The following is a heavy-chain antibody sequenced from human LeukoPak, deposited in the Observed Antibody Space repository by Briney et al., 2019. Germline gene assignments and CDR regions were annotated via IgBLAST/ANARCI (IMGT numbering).Heavy chain of an antibody. CDR1: GGSISSYY. CDR2: IYYSGST. D-gene: IGHD3-22*01. CDR3: ARAYYYDSSGPSLDY. J-gene: IGHJ4*02. Sequence: SETLSLTCTVSGGSISSYYWSWIRQPPGKGLEWIGYIYYSGSTNYNPSLKSRVTISVATSKNQFSLKLSSVTAADTAVYYCARAYYYDSSGPSLDYWGQGTLVTVSS. V-gene: IGHV4-59*01.